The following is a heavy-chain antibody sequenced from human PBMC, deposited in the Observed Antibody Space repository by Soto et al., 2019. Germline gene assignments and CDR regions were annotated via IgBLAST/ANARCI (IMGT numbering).Heavy chain of an antibody. CDR2: ISGGGGSA. D-gene: IGHD2-15*01. J-gene: IGHJ4*02. CDR3: AKGGCSGGSCYPFDY. Sequence: EVQLLESGGDFVQPGGSLRLSCGVSGFTFSSYAMSWVRQAPGKGLEWVSTISGGGGSAYYADPVKGRFTISRDNSKNTLYVQMKSLRAEDTAVYYCAKGGCSGGSCYPFDYWGQGTLVTVSS. CDR1: GFTFSSYA. V-gene: IGHV3-23*01.